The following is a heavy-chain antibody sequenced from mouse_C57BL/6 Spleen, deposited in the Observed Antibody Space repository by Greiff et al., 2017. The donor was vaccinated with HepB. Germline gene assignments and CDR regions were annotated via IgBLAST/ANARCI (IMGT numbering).Heavy chain of an antibody. J-gene: IGHJ1*03. CDR3: ARGITTVVEGYFDV. CDR1: GYSITSGYY. CDR2: ISYDGSN. Sequence: DVQLQESGPGLVKPSQSLSLTCSVIGYSITSGYYWNWIRQFPGNKLEWMGYISYDGSNNYNPSLKNRIAITRDTSKNQFFLKLNSVTTEDTATYCCARGITTVVEGYFDVWGTGTTVTVSS. D-gene: IGHD1-1*01. V-gene: IGHV3-6*01.